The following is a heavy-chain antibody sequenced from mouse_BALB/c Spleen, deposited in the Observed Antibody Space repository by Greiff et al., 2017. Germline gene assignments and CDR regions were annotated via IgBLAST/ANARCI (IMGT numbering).Heavy chain of an antibody. J-gene: IGHJ2*01. Sequence: VQLKESGPGLVKPSQSLSLTCTVTGYSITSDYAWNWIRQFPGNKLEWMGYISYSGSTSYNPSLKSRISITRDTSKNQFFLQLNSVTTEDTATYYCARKTGTLDYWGQGTTLTVSS. V-gene: IGHV3-2*02. D-gene: IGHD4-1*01. CDR2: ISYSGST. CDR1: GYSITSDYA. CDR3: ARKTGTLDY.